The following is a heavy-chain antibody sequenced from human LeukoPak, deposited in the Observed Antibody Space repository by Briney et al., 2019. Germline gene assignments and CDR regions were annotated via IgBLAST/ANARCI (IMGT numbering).Heavy chain of an antibody. V-gene: IGHV4-59*08. CDR1: GDSISSYY. D-gene: IGHD3-22*01. CDR3: ARLVYDSRGYYFDY. J-gene: IGHJ4*01. CDR2: IRYSGSA. Sequence: SETLSLTCTVSGDSISSYYWSWIRQPPGQGLEWIGYIRYSGSANYNPSLRSRVTISIDTSKNQFSLKLRSVTAADTAVYHCARLVYDSRGYYFDYWGHGTLVTVSS.